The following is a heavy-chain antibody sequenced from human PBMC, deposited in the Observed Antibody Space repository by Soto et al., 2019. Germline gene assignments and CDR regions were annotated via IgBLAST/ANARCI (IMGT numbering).Heavy chain of an antibody. CDR3: ARDRWFDP. V-gene: IGHV1-3*01. CDR2: INAGNGNT. J-gene: IGHJ5*02. CDR1: GFTFSSYG. Sequence: GGSLRLSCAASGFTFSSYGMHWVRQAPGQRLEWMGWINAGNGNTKYSQKFQGRVTITRDTSASTAYMELSSLRSEDTAVYYCARDRWFDPWGQGTLVTVSS.